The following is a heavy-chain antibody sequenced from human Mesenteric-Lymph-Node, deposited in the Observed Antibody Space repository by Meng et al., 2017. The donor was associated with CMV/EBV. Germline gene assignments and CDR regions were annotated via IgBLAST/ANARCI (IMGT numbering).Heavy chain of an antibody. J-gene: IGHJ3*02. CDR1: GFTFSSYW. V-gene: IGHV3-74*01. D-gene: IGHD6-19*01. CDR3: VRESSGWLYGSDT. Sequence: GESLKISCAASGFTFSSYWMHWVRQAPGKGLVWVSRINNDGSSARYAESVKGRFTIFRDNAKDTLYLQMNSLTVEDTALYYCVRESSGWLYGSDTWGRGTMVTVSS. CDR2: INNDGSSA.